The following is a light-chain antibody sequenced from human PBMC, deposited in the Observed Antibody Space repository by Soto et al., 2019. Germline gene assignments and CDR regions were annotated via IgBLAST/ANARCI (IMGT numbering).Light chain of an antibody. CDR3: SSYTSSSTPYV. V-gene: IGLV2-14*01. J-gene: IGLJ1*01. Sequence: QSVLTQPASVSGSPGQSITISCTGTSSDVGGYNYVSWYQQHPGKAPKLMIYDVSNRPSGVSIRFSGSKSGNAASLTFFGLQAEDEADYYCSSYTSSSTPYVFGTGTKVTVL. CDR2: DVS. CDR1: SSDVGGYNY.